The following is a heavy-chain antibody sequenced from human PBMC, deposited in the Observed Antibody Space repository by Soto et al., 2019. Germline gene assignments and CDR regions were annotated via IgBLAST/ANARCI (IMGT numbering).Heavy chain of an antibody. CDR3: AREGVDTAMVPYYYYGMDV. Sequence: GGSLRLSCAASGFTFSSYGMHWVRQAPGKGLEWVAVIWYDGSNKYYADSVKGRFTISRDNSKNTLYLQMNSLRAEDTAVYYCAREGVDTAMVPYYYYGMDVWGQGTTVTVSS. V-gene: IGHV3-33*01. CDR1: GFTFSSYG. CDR2: IWYDGSNK. J-gene: IGHJ6*02. D-gene: IGHD5-18*01.